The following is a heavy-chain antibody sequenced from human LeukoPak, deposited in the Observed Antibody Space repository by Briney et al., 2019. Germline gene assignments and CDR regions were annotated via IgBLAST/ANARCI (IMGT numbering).Heavy chain of an antibody. D-gene: IGHD1-26*01. J-gene: IGHJ1*01. CDR2: IDHGGVT. V-gene: IGHV4-61*02. Sequence: KPSQTLSLTCTVSGASIDFESYYWTWVRPSAGKGLEWIGRIDHGGVTNYNPSLQSRVTISLDTSQKQFSLKLNSMTAADTAVYYCARGHDYYSEYFQHWGQGTLVSVSS. CDR1: GASIDFESYY. CDR3: ARGHDYYSEYFQH.